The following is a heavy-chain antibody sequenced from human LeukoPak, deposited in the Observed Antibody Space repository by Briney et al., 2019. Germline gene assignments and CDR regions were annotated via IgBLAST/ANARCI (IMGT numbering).Heavy chain of an antibody. V-gene: IGHV4-34*01. CDR1: GGSFSGYY. Sequence: SETLSLTCAVYGGSFSGYYWSWIRQPPGKGLEWIGEINHSGSTNYNPSLKSRVTISVDTSKNQFPLKLSSVTAADTAVYYCARGGYYYMDVWGKGTTVTVSS. CDR3: ARGGYYYMDV. CDR2: INHSGST. J-gene: IGHJ6*03.